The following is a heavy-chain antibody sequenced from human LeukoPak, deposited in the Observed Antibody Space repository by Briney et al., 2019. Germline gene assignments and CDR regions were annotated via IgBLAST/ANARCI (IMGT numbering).Heavy chain of an antibody. CDR1: GYTFTSYG. J-gene: IGHJ4*02. Sequence: GASVKVSFKASGYTFTSYGISWLRQAPGQGLEWVGWISAYDSNTDYAQKFQGRVSMTTDTSTSTAYMELRSLRSDDTAVYYCARDLCTNATCPLFDYWGQGTLVTVSS. CDR3: ARDLCTNATCPLFDY. D-gene: IGHD2-8*01. CDR2: ISAYDSNT. V-gene: IGHV1-18*04.